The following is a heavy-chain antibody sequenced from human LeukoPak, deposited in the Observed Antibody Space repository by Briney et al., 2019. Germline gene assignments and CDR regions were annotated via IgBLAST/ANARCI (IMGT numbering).Heavy chain of an antibody. CDR1: GYTFTGYY. CDR2: INPNSGGT. D-gene: IGHD3-3*01. J-gene: IGHJ6*02. Sequence: ASVKVSCKASGYTFTGYYMHWVRQAPGQGLEWMGRINPNSGGTNYAQKFQGRVTMTRDTSISTAYMELSRLRSEDTAVYYCATGSRAIFGVVITYYGMDVWGQGTTVTVSS. V-gene: IGHV1-2*06. CDR3: ATGSRAIFGVVITYYGMDV.